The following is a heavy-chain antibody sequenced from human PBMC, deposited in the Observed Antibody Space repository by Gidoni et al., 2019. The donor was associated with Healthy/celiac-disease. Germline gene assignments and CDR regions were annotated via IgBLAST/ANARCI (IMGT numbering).Heavy chain of an antibody. V-gene: IGHV3-48*04. J-gene: IGHJ3*02. Sequence: EVQLVESGGGLVQPGGSLRLSCAASGFTFSSYSMNWVRQAPGKGLEWVSYISSSSSTIYYADSVKGRFTISRDNAKNSLYLQMNSLRAEDTAVYYCARSGYYDSSGYSRGDAFDIWGQGTMVTVSS. CDR1: GFTFSSYS. CDR2: ISSSSSTI. D-gene: IGHD3-22*01. CDR3: ARSGYYDSSGYSRGDAFDI.